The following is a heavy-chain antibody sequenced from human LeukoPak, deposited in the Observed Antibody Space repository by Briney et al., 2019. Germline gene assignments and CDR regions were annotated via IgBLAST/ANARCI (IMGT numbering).Heavy chain of an antibody. V-gene: IGHV4-30-2*01. CDR1: GASISSGGYF. D-gene: IGHD3-10*01. CDR2: IYQSGST. Sequence: SETLSLTCAVSGASISSGGYFWSWIRQPPGKGLEWIGYIYQSGSTYYNPSLKSRLTISVDGSKNQFSLKLTSVTAADTAVYYCAGGSGSSPVLAYYYFGMDVWGQGTTVTVSS. J-gene: IGHJ6*02. CDR3: AGGSGSSPVLAYYYFGMDV.